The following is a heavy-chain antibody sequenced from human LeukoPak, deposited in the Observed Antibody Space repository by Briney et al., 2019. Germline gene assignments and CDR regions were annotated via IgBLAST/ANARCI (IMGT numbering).Heavy chain of an antibody. V-gene: IGHV4-59*11. CDR1: GGSISSHN. J-gene: IGHJ4*02. D-gene: IGHD3-22*01. CDR2: IYNSGSP. CDR3: ARVESSGYYTFFDY. Sequence: PSETLSLTRTVSGGSISSHNWNWIRQPPGKGLEWIGDIYNSGSPNYNPSLKSRGTISVDTSKNQFSLKLSSVTAADTAVYYCARVESSGYYTFFDYWGKGTLVTVSS.